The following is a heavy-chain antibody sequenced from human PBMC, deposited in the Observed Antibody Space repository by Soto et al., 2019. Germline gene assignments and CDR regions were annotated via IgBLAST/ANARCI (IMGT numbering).Heavy chain of an antibody. CDR2: IYYSGST. Sequence: QVQLQESGPGLVKPSETLSLTCTVSGGSISSYYWSWIRQPPGKGLEWIGYIYYSGSTNYNPSLKSRVTISVDTSKNQFSLKLSSVTAADTAVYYCAREPDYYDSSGQALPSWGQGTLVTVSS. CDR3: AREPDYYDSSGQALPS. CDR1: GGSISSYY. J-gene: IGHJ4*02. V-gene: IGHV4-59*01. D-gene: IGHD3-22*01.